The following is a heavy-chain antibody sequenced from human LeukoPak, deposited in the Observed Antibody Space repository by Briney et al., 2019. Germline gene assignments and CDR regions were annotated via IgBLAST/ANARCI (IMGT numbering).Heavy chain of an antibody. V-gene: IGHV1-18*01. CDR2: ISAYNGNT. CDR1: VYTFTSYG. Sequence: ASVKVSCKASVYTFTSYGIRWVRQAPGQGREWMGWISAYNGNTNYAQKLQGRVTMTTDTTTSTAYMELRSLRSDDTDVYYCARHFGVVIFDYWGQGTLVTVSS. D-gene: IGHD3-3*01. J-gene: IGHJ4*02. CDR3: ARHFGVVIFDY.